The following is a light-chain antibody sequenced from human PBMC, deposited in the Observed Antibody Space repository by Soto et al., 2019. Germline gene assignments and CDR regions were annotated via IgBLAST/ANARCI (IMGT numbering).Light chain of an antibody. CDR2: KAS. V-gene: IGKV1-5*03. J-gene: IGKJ1*01. Sequence: DHPMTHSPPFLSGSVGDRGTLTCWASQYVSNRLVWYQQKPGKAPKLLIYKASTLKSGVPSRFSGSGSGTEFTLTISSLQPDDFATYYCQQYNSYPWTFGQGTKVDIK. CDR1: QYVSNR. CDR3: QQYNSYPWT.